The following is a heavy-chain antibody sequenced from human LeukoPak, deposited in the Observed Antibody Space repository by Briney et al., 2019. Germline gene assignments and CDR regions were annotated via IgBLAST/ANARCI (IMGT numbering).Heavy chain of an antibody. CDR2: ISAYNGNT. D-gene: IGHD3-22*01. CDR1: GYTFTSYG. CDR3: ARDSAGYYYDSSGYYAFDY. Sequence: ASVKVSCKASGYTFTSYGISWVRQAPGQGLEWMGWISAYNGNTNYAQKFQGRVTITADESTSTAYMELSSLRSEDTAVYYCARDSAGYYYDSSGYYAFDYWGQGTLVTVSS. J-gene: IGHJ4*02. V-gene: IGHV1-18*01.